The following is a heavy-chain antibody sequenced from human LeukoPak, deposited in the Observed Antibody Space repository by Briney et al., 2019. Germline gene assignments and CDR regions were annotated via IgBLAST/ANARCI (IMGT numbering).Heavy chain of an antibody. J-gene: IGHJ4*02. D-gene: IGHD4-23*01. Sequence: GGSLRLSCAASGFTFSIYGMVWVRQAPGKGLXXVSGITSNGGTTYYGNSVKGRFTISRDNSKDTLYLQMGSLRTEDMAVYYCARGIRWASDYWGQGSLVTVAS. CDR1: GFTFSIYG. CDR2: ITSNGGTT. V-gene: IGHV3-64*01. CDR3: ARGIRWASDY.